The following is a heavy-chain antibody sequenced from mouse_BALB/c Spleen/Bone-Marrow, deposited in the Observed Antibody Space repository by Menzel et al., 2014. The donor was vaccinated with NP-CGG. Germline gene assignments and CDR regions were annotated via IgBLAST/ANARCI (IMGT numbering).Heavy chain of an antibody. J-gene: IGHJ1*01. CDR3: ASYRYAWYFGV. CDR2: IDPANGNT. Sequence: EVQLQQSGAELVKPGASVKLSCTVSGFNIKDTYMHWVKQRPEQGLEWIGRIDPANGNTKYDPKFQGKATITADTSSNTAYLQLSSLTSEDTAVYYCASYRYAWYFGVWGAGTTVTVSS. V-gene: IGHV14-3*02. CDR1: GFNIKDTY. D-gene: IGHD2-14*01.